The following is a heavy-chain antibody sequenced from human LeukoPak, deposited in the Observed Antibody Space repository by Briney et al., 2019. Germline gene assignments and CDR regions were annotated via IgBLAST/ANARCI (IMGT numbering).Heavy chain of an antibody. V-gene: IGHV3-23*01. Sequence: GGSLRLSCAASGFTFISYAMSWVRQAPGKGLEWVSAISGSGGSTYYADSVKGRFTISRDNSKNTLYLQMNSLRAEDTAVYYCAKDIVVVPAAIRDVYYYYGMDVWGQGTTVTVSS. D-gene: IGHD2-2*01. CDR1: GFTFISYA. CDR3: AKDIVVVPAAIRDVYYYYGMDV. J-gene: IGHJ6*02. CDR2: ISGSGGST.